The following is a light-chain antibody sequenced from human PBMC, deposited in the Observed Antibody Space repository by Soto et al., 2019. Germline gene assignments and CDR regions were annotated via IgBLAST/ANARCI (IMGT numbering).Light chain of an antibody. Sequence: DIQMTQSPSSLSASVGDRITITCRASEDISDYLAWYQQKPGKVPKLQIYAASTLQSGVPSRFSGSGSGTDFTLTISSLQPEDVATYYCQKYNSAPRTFGQGTKVEVK. J-gene: IGKJ1*01. CDR1: EDISDY. CDR2: AAS. CDR3: QKYNSAPRT. V-gene: IGKV1-27*01.